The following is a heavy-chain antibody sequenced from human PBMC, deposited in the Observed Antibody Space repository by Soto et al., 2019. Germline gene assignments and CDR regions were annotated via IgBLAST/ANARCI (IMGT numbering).Heavy chain of an antibody. CDR3: ARSPLNCSSTSCYTANWFDP. Sequence: GASVKVSCKASGGTFSSYAISWVRQAPGQGLEWMGGTIPIFGTANYAQKFQGRVTITADKSTSTAYMELSSLRSEDTAVYYCARSPLNCSSTSCYTANWFDPWGQGTLVTVSS. CDR1: GGTFSSYA. D-gene: IGHD2-2*02. J-gene: IGHJ5*02. CDR2: TIPIFGTA. V-gene: IGHV1-69*06.